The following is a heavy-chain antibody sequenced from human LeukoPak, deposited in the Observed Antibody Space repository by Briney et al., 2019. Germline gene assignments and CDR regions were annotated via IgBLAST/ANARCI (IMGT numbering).Heavy chain of an antibody. Sequence: PSETLSLTCTVSGVSISSSNSYWGWIRQPPGKGLEWIGSIYYSGSTNYNPSLKSRVTISVDTSKNQFSLKLSSVTAADTAVYYCARDVGQWLSNWYFDYWGQGTLVTVSS. CDR3: ARDVGQWLSNWYFDY. J-gene: IGHJ4*02. V-gene: IGHV4-39*07. CDR2: IYYSGST. CDR1: GVSISSSNSY. D-gene: IGHD3-22*01.